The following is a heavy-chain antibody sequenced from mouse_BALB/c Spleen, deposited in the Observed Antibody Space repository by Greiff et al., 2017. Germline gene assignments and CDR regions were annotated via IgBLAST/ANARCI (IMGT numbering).Heavy chain of an antibody. J-gene: IGHJ2*01. CDR1: GFTFSDFY. Sequence: EVKVVESGGGLVQPGGSLRLSCATSGFTFSDFYMLWVRQPPGKRLVWIAASRNTANDYTTEYSASVKGRFIVSRDTSQSILYLQMNALRAEDTAIYYCARDAWGSFDNWGEGTTLTVSS. V-gene: IGHV7-1*02. CDR2: SRNTANDYTT. CDR3: ARDAWGSFDN.